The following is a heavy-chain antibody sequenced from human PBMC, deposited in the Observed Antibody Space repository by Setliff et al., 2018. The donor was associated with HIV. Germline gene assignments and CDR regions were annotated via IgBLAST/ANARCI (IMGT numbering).Heavy chain of an antibody. V-gene: IGHV4-38-2*01. CDR1: GYFISSGYY. CDR3: ARLFQWMSYSFDI. Sequence: SETLSLTCGVSGYFISSGYYWAWIRQSPGKGLEWIGTIYHSGSTYYNPSLKTRVTISVDTSKSQFSLKLNSVTAADTGVYYCARLFQWMSYSFDIWGQGTVVTVSS. CDR2: IYHSGST. D-gene: IGHD5-12*01. J-gene: IGHJ3*02.